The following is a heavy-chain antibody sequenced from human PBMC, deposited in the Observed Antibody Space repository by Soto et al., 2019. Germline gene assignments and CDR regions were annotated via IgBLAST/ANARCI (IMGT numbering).Heavy chain of an antibody. CDR2: ISGSGGST. D-gene: IGHD6-19*01. J-gene: IGHJ6*02. CDR3: AKGIEQWLDWTYYYYYGMDV. CDR1: GFTFSSYA. Sequence: GGSLRLSCAASGFTFSSYAMSWVRQAPGKGLEWVSAISGSGGSTYYADSVKGRFTISRDNSKNTLYLQMNSLRAEDTAVYYCAKGIEQWLDWTYYYYYGMDVWGQGTTVTVSS. V-gene: IGHV3-23*01.